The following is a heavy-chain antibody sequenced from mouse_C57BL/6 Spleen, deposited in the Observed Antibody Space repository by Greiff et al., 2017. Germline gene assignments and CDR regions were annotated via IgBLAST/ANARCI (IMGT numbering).Heavy chain of an antibody. V-gene: IGHV1-15*01. CDR3: TRSDFYWYFDV. CDR1: GYTFTDYE. CDR2: IDPETGGT. Sequence: QVQLQQSGAELVRPGASVTLSCKASGYTFTDYEMHWVKQTPVHGLEWIGAIDPETGGTAYNQKFKGKAILTADKSSSTAYMELRSLTSEDSAVYYCTRSDFYWYFDVWGTGTTVTVSS. D-gene: IGHD2-4*01. J-gene: IGHJ1*03.